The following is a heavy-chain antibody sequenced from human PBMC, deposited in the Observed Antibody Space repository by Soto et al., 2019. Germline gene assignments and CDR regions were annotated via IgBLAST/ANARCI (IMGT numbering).Heavy chain of an antibody. V-gene: IGHV4-61*01. J-gene: IGHJ6*02. CDR2: MYYTGVT. Sequence: SETLSLTCSVSGGSVRSGNHFWNWIRQPPGRGLEWLGYMYYTGVTNYNPSLKSRVSMSVDTSKDQFSLNLTSLTAADTAVYYCARGGEPLGYYGFDVWGQGTTVTVSS. CDR1: GGSVRSGNHF. CDR3: ARGGEPLGYYGFDV.